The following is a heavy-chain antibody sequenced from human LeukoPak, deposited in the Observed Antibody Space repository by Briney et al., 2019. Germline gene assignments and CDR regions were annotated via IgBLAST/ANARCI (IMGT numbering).Heavy chain of an antibody. J-gene: IGHJ4*02. V-gene: IGHV1-2*02. CDR3: GRSPQKQYYFEY. CDR1: GYSFTGYY. Sequence: GASVKVSCKASGYSFTGYYMHWVRQAPGQGLEWMGWINPNSGGTNYAQKFQGRVTMTRDTSISTAYIELSRLRSDDTAVYYRGRSPQKQYYFEYRGRGTLVTVSS. CDR2: INPNSGGT. D-gene: IGHD6-19*01.